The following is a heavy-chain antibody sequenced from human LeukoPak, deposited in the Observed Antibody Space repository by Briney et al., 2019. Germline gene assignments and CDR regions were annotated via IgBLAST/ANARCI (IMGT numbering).Heavy chain of an antibody. J-gene: IGHJ6*02. V-gene: IGHV1-46*01. Sequence: EASVKVSCKASGYTFTFYYIHWVRQAPGQGLEWMGIINPSGGSTSYAQKFQGRVTMTRDTSTSTVYMELSSLRSEDTAVYYCAKPTVTPLGYYGMDVWGQGTTVTVSS. D-gene: IGHD4-17*01. CDR3: AKPTVTPLGYYGMDV. CDR1: GYTFTFYY. CDR2: INPSGGST.